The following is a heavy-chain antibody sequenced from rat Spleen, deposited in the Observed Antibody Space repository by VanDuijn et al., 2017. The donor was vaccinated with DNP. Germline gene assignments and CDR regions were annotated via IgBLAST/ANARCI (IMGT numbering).Heavy chain of an antibody. CDR3: TRRDSSLLLHGFFDY. D-gene: IGHD1-1*01. Sequence: EVQLVESGGGLVQPGNSLKLSCAASGFTFSDYAMAWVRQSPKKGLEWVATIIYDGSRTYYRDSVKGRFTISRDNAKSTLYLQMDSLGSEDTATYYCTRRDSSLLLHGFFDYWGQGVMVTVSS. V-gene: IGHV5-17*01. CDR2: IIYDGSRT. CDR1: GFTFSDYA. J-gene: IGHJ2*01.